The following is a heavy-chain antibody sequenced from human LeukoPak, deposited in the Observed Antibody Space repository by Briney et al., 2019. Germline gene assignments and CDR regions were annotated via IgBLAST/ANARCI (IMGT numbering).Heavy chain of an antibody. J-gene: IGHJ4*02. V-gene: IGHV5-51*01. D-gene: IGHD2-21*01. CDR3: ARAAYCGPAKCYDQELDY. CDR1: HSPFTTYY. Sequence: GASLKISCKGSHSPFTTYYIGWVRQMPGKGLECMGIINPGDSDTRYSPSFQGQVTLSVDKSFSTAYLQWSSLKASDTATYYCARAAYCGPAKCYDQELDYWGQGTLVTVSS. CDR2: INPGDSDT.